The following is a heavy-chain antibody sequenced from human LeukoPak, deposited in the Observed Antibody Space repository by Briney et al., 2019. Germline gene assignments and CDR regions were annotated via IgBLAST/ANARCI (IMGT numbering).Heavy chain of an antibody. CDR3: ATSYDMGWLIGY. J-gene: IGHJ4*02. D-gene: IGHD3/OR15-3a*01. CDR2: IKQDGSEK. Sequence: GGSLRLSCVGSGFTFRSHAMSWVRQVPGQGLEWVANIKQDGSEKFYVASVKGRFSISRDNGKSSLYLQMNSLRAEDTALYYCATSYDMGWLIGYWGQGTLVTVSS. CDR1: GFTFRSHA. V-gene: IGHV3-7*03.